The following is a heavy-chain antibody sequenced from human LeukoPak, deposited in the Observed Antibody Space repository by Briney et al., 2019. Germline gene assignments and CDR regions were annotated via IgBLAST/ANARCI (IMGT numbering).Heavy chain of an antibody. Sequence: KSSETLSLTCAVSGGSITSYYWSWIRQPPGKGLEWIGYMYYSGSTNYHPSLKSRVAISVDTSKNQFSLKLSSVTAADTAVYFCARRRGLSGEEPFDIWGQGTMVTVSS. CDR3: ARRRGLSGEEPFDI. V-gene: IGHV4-59*01. J-gene: IGHJ3*02. CDR2: MYYSGST. D-gene: IGHD1-1*01. CDR1: GGSITSYY.